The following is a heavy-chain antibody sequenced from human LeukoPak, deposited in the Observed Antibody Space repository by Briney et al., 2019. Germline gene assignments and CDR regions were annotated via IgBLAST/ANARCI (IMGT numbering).Heavy chain of an antibody. CDR3: AKNGVCSGGSCYSRGFDY. V-gene: IGHV3-30*18. J-gene: IGHJ4*02. CDR1: GFTFSSYG. CDR2: ISYDGSNK. Sequence: QSGGSLRLSCAASGFTFSSYGMHWVRQAPGKGLEWVAVISYDGSNKYYADSVKGRFTISRDNSKNTLYLQMNSLRAEDTAVYYCAKNGVCSGGSCYSRGFDYWGQGTLVTVSS. D-gene: IGHD2-15*01.